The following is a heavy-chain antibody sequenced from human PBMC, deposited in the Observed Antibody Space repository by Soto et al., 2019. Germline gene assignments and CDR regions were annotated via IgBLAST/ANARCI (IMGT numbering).Heavy chain of an antibody. V-gene: IGHV3-74*01. CDR1: GFTFSSYW. D-gene: IGHD6-6*01. CDR3: TRSGSSPYYYGMDV. Sequence: EVQLVESGGGLVQPGGSLRLSCAASGFTFSSYWMHWVRQAPGKGLVWVSRINSDGSSTNYADSVKGRFTMSRDNARNTLFPQMDSLRAEDTAVYYCTRSGSSPYYYGMDVWGQGTTVTVSS. CDR2: INSDGSST. J-gene: IGHJ6*02.